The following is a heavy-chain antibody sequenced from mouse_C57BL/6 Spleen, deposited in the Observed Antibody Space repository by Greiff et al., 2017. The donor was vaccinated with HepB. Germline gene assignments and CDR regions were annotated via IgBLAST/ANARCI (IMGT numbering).Heavy chain of an antibody. V-gene: IGHV1-7*01. D-gene: IGHD1-1*01. CDR3: AHYYGRSSPWFAY. CDR2: INPSSGYT. J-gene: IGHJ3*01. Sequence: QVQLQQSGAELAKPGASVKLSCKASGYTFTSYWMHWVNQRPGQGLEWIGYINPSSGYTKYNQKFKDKATLTADKSSSTAYMQLSSLTYEDSAVYYCAHYYGRSSPWFAYWGQGTLVTVSA. CDR1: GYTFTSYW.